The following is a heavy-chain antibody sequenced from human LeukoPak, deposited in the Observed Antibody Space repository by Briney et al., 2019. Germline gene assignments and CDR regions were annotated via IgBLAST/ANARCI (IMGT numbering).Heavy chain of an antibody. CDR2: MSGSGGDT. V-gene: IGHV3-23*01. CDR1: GFTLNNYA. Sequence: GGSLRLSCAASGFTLNNYAMSLVRQAPGKGLEGVSAMSGSGGDTFYADSVKGRFTISRDHSRTTLFLQMNSLRAEDTAVYYCAKGGISLVRGSFDYWGQGTLVTVSS. CDR3: AKGGISLVRGSFDY. J-gene: IGHJ4*02. D-gene: IGHD3-10*01.